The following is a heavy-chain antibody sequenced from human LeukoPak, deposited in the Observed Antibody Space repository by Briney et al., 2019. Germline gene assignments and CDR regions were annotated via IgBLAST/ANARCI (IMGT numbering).Heavy chain of an antibody. CDR3: AKDLAYYDSSGYYYHY. V-gene: IGHV3-23*01. D-gene: IGHD3-22*01. Sequence: GGSLRLSCAASGFTFSNYAMNWVRQAPGKGLEWVSSISGSSGSTNYADSVKGRFTISRDNSKNTLYLQMNSLRAEDTAVYYCAKDLAYYDSSGYYYHYWGQGTLVTVSS. J-gene: IGHJ4*02. CDR2: ISGSSGST. CDR1: GFTFSNYA.